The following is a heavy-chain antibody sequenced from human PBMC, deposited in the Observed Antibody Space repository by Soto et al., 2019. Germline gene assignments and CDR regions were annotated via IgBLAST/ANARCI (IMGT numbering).Heavy chain of an antibody. D-gene: IGHD3-16*02. Sequence: GGSLRLSCAASGFTFSDYYMSWIRQAPGKGLEWVSYISSSGSTIYYADSVKGRFTISRDNAKNSLYLQMNSLRAEDTAVYYCARAITYWGSYRVVGDYFDYWGQGTLVTVSS. V-gene: IGHV3-11*01. J-gene: IGHJ4*02. CDR1: GFTFSDYY. CDR3: ARAITYWGSYRVVGDYFDY. CDR2: ISSSGSTI.